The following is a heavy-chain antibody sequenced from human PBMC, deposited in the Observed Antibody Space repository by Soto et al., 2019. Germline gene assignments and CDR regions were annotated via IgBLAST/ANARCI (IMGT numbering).Heavy chain of an antibody. J-gene: IGHJ3*02. CDR2: IIPILGIA. Sequence: ASVKVSCKASGGTFSSYAISWVRQAPGQGLEWMGRIIPILGIANYAQKFQGRVTITADKSTSTAYMELSSLRSEDTAVYYCASIVVVPAADAFDIWGQGTMVTVSS. V-gene: IGHV1-69*04. CDR3: ASIVVVPAADAFDI. D-gene: IGHD2-2*01. CDR1: GGTFSSYA.